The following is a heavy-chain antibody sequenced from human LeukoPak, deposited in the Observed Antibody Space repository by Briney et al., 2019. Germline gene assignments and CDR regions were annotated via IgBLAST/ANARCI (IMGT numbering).Heavy chain of an antibody. D-gene: IGHD2-2*01. CDR3: AKRFCSATRCFHFDY. J-gene: IGHJ4*02. V-gene: IGHV3-23*01. CDR1: GPTFAGYD. Sequence: GVSLRLSCAASGPTFAGYDMSWVRQAPGKGLEWVSTISASGDNTYYAGSVKGRFTISRDNSKNTLYLQMDSLRAEDTAVYYCAKRFCSATRCFHFDYWGQGTLVTVSS. CDR2: ISASGDNT.